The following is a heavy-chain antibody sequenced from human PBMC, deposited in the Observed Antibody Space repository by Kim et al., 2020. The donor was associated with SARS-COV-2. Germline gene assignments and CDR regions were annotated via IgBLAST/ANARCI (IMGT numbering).Heavy chain of an antibody. V-gene: IGHV3-21*03. Sequence: GRCTMSRDNAKNSLYLQMNSLRAEDTAVYYCARSLAVRNYYGSQRGEVEPWGQGTLVTVSS. CDR3: ARSLAVRNYYGSQRGEVEP. J-gene: IGHJ5*02. D-gene: IGHD3-10*01.